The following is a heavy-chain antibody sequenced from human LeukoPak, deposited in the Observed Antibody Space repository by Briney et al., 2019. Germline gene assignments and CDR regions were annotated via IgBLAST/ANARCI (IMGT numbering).Heavy chain of an antibody. D-gene: IGHD1-26*01. CDR2: IYPGDSDT. J-gene: IGHJ4*02. Sequence: EWMGIIYPGDSDTRYSPSFQGQVTISADKSISTAYLQWSSLKASDTAMYYCARLGSGSYYFYWGQGTLVTVSS. V-gene: IGHV5-51*01. CDR3: ARLGSGSYYFY.